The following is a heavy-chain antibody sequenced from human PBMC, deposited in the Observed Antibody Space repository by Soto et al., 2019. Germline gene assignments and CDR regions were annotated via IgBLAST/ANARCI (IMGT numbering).Heavy chain of an antibody. V-gene: IGHV3-23*01. D-gene: IGHD6-6*01. J-gene: IGHJ4*02. CDR3: AKDRTVAARNFDY. Sequence: GGSLRLSCAASGFTFSNYAMGWVRQAPGKGLEWVSSISTSIDATYYADSVKGRFTISRDDSKNTLYLQMNSLRAEDTAVYYCAKDRTVAARNFDYWGQGTLVTVSS. CDR2: ISTSIDAT. CDR1: GFTFSNYA.